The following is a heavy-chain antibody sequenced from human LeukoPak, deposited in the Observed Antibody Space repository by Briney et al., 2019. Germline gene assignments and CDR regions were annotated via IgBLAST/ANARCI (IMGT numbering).Heavy chain of an antibody. CDR1: GGTFSSYA. Sequence: ASVNVSCKASGGTFSSYAISWVRQAPGQGLEWMGGIIPIFDTANYAQKFQGRVTITADESTSTAYMELSSLRSEDTAVYYCARVGATHYYYYYMDVWGKGTTVTVSS. CDR3: ARVGATHYYYYYMDV. D-gene: IGHD1-26*01. V-gene: IGHV1-69*01. CDR2: IIPIFDTA. J-gene: IGHJ6*03.